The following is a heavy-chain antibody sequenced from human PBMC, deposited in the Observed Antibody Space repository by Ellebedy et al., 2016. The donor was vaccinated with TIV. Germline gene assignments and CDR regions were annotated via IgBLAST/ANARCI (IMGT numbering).Heavy chain of an antibody. CDR1: GFTFSSYV. J-gene: IGHJ4*02. CDR3: ARRNTDFAFDS. V-gene: IGHV3-23*01. D-gene: IGHD3/OR15-3a*01. Sequence: GESLKISCEASGFTFSSYVMTWVRQAPRKGLEWVSSISGGGASTYYADSVKGRFTISRDNSKNTLYLEMNSLRAEDTAVYFCARRNTDFAFDSWGQGTLVTVSS. CDR2: ISGGGAST.